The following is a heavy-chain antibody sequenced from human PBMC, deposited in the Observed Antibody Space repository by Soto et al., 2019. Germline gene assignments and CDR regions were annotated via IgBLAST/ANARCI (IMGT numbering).Heavy chain of an antibody. V-gene: IGHV3-15*07. D-gene: IGHD3-22*01. CDR1: GFTFSNAW. CDR3: TTEYYYDSSGYPPHDAFDI. J-gene: IGHJ3*02. CDR2: IKSKTDGGTT. Sequence: PGGSLRLSCAASGFTFSNAWMNWVRQAPGKGLEWVGRIKSKTDGGTTDYAAPVKGRFTISRDDSKNTLYLQMNSLKTEDTAVYYCTTEYYYDSSGYPPHDAFDIWGQGTMVTVSS.